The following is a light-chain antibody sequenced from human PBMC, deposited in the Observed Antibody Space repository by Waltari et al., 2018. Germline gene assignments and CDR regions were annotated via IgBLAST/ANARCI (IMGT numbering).Light chain of an antibody. Sequence: QSALTQPASVSGSAGQATNNTCTGTSGGGGGYNDVSWFHQHPGKAPKLMIYDVTKRPSWISDRFSGSKSGNTASLTISWLQADDEADYYCSSYTSDTTLIFGGGTELTVL. CDR3: SSYTSDTTLI. CDR1: SGGGGGYND. V-gene: IGLV2-14*01. J-gene: IGLJ2*01. CDR2: DVT.